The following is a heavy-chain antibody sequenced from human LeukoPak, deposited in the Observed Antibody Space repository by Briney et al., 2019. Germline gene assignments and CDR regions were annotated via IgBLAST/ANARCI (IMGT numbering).Heavy chain of an antibody. V-gene: IGHV4-61*02. CDR2: IYTSGST. J-gene: IGHJ4*02. D-gene: IGHD3-22*01. CDR1: GVSISSDSYY. CDR3: ARDTYYYDSSGYYLFDY. Sequence: SQTLSLTCTVSGVSISSDSYYWSWIPQPAGKGLEWIGRIYTSGSTNYNPSLKSRVTMSVDTSKNQFSLKLSSGTAADTAVYYCARDTYYYDSSGYYLFDYWGQGTLVTVSS.